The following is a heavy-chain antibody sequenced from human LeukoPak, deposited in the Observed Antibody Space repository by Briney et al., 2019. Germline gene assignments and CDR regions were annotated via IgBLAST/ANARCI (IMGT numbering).Heavy chain of an antibody. CDR3: ARGPCIGGDCYSYYFDY. CDR1: GYTFTSYD. CDR2: MNPNSGNT. D-gene: IGHD2-21*02. J-gene: IGHJ4*02. V-gene: IGHV1-8*01. Sequence: ASVRVSCEASGYTFTSYDINWVRQATGQGLEWMGWMNPNSGNTGYAQKFQCRVTMTRNTSIRTAYMELSSLRSEDTAVYYCARGPCIGGDCYSYYFDYWGQGTLVTVSS.